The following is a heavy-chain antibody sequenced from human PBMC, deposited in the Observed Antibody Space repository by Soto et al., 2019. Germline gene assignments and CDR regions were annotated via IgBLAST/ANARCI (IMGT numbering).Heavy chain of an antibody. V-gene: IGHV1-18*01. J-gene: IGHJ6*02. D-gene: IGHD1-1*01. Sequence: GASVKVSCKASGYTFISYGLSWVRQAPGQGLEWMGWISDYNGNTKYAQKFQGRVTMTTDTSTSTAYMELRSLRSDDTAVYYCARVVLQKLERRRDGMDVWGQGTTVTVSS. CDR1: GYTFISYG. CDR3: ARVVLQKLERRRDGMDV. CDR2: ISDYNGNT.